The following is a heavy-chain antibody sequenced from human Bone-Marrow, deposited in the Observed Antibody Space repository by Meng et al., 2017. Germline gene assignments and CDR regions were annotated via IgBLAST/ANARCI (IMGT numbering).Heavy chain of an antibody. CDR3: ARADQKLDREVTFDY. V-gene: IGHV3-15*01. D-gene: IGHD3-10*01. CDR2: IKSNIDAGTT. Sequence: GESLKISCAASGFYFTNAWMSWVRQAPGKGLEWVGRIKSNIDAGTTEYAAPVTGRFTISRDDSKSTLYLQMNSLRAEDTAVYYCARADQKLDREVTFDYWGQGTLVTVSS. J-gene: IGHJ4*02. CDR1: GFYFTNAW.